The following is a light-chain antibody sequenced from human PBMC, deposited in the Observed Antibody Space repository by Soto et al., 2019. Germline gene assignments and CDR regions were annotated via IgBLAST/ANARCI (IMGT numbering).Light chain of an antibody. Sequence: DIQITQSPSSLSASVGDRVTITCRASQSINSHLNWYQQKPGKPPKLLIHTTSSLQSGFPSMFSGSGTGTDFNLTIRSLQPEDFATYYCQQCDSTPQTFGGGTKVEI. CDR1: QSINSH. J-gene: IGKJ4*01. CDR3: QQCDSTPQT. V-gene: IGKV1-39*01. CDR2: TTS.